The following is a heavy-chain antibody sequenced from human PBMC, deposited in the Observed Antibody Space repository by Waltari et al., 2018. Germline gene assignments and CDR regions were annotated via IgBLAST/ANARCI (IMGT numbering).Heavy chain of an antibody. CDR2: IYTSGTT. V-gene: IGHV4-4*07. J-gene: IGHJ4*02. D-gene: IGHD1-7*01. CDR1: GCPISRYY. Sequence: QVQLQESGPGLVKPSATLSPTCTVPGCPISRYYWNRIRQPDGKGLEWIGRIYTSGTTNYNPSLKSRITVSVDTSKNQFSLKLSSVTAADTAIYYCARGTFREGFDFWGQGTLVTVSS. CDR3: ARGTFREGFDF.